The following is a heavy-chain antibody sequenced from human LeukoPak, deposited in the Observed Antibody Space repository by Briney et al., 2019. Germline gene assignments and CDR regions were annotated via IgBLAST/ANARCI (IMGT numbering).Heavy chain of an antibody. V-gene: IGHV1-2*02. J-gene: IGHJ6*02. CDR2: INPNSGGT. CDR3: ARTSGAYYDFWSGYYYQEDYGMDV. D-gene: IGHD3-3*01. CDR1: GYTFTGYY. Sequence: ASVKVSCKASGYTFTGYYMHWVRQAPGQGLEWMGWINPNSGGTNYAQKFQGRVTMTGDTSISTAYMELSRLRSDDTAVYYCARTSGAYYDFWSGYYYQEDYGMDVWGQGTTVTVSS.